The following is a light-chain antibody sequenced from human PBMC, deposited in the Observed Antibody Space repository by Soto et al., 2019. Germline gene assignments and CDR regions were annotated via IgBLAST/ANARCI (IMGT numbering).Light chain of an antibody. CDR2: EVN. J-gene: IGLJ3*02. CDR1: SSDLGGYNY. V-gene: IGLV2-14*01. Sequence: QSALTQPASVSGSPGQSITISCTGTSSDLGGYNYVSWYQQHPGKAPKLMIFEVNNRPSGVSNRFSGSKSGNTASLTISGLQAEDEADYYCSSFTVSSTWVFGGGTKVTVL. CDR3: SSFTVSSTWV.